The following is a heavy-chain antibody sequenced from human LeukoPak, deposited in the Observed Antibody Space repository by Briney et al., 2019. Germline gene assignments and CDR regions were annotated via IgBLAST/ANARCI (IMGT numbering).Heavy chain of an antibody. J-gene: IGHJ4*02. D-gene: IGHD5-12*01. CDR3: AKGDIVATIFEVENYFDY. CDR2: IGGSGGST. CDR1: GFTFSSYA. Sequence: GGSLRLSCAASGFTFSSYAMSWVRQAPGKGLEWVSAIGGSGGSTYYADSVKGRFTISRDNSKNTLYLQMNSLRAEDTAVYYCAKGDIVATIFEVENYFDYWGQGTLVTVSS. V-gene: IGHV3-23*01.